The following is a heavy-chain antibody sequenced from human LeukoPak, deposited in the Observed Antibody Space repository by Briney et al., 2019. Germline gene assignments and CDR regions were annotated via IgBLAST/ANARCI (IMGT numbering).Heavy chain of an antibody. D-gene: IGHD6-19*01. CDR2: ISNDGSHR. Sequence: GGSLRLSCAASGFTFSSYGMSWVRQGPGKGLEWVAVISNDGSHRYYADSVKGRFTISRDNSKNTLYLQMNSLRAEDTAVYYCARDRIRAVAGSGYFDYWGQGTLVTVSS. CDR3: ARDRIRAVAGSGYFDY. CDR1: GFTFSSYG. V-gene: IGHV3-30*03. J-gene: IGHJ4*02.